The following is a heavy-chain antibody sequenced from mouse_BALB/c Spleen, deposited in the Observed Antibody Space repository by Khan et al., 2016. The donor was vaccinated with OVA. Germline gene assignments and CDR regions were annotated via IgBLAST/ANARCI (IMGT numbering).Heavy chain of an antibody. J-gene: IGHJ3*01. Sequence: QVQLQQPGAELVKPGASVKMSCKASGYTFTSYNMHWVKQTPGQGLEWIGAIYPGNGDTSYNQKFKGKATLTADKSSSTAYMQLSSLTSEDTAVXYCVRAEDCYGSSGAWFAYGGQGTLVTVSA. V-gene: IGHV1-12*01. CDR3: VRAEDCYGSSGAWFAY. D-gene: IGHD1-1*01. CDR2: IYPGNGDT. CDR1: GYTFTSYN.